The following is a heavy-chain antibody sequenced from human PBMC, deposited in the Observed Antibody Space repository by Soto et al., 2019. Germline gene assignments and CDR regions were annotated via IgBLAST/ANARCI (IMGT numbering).Heavy chain of an antibody. Sequence: QVQLQQWGAGLLKPSETLSLTCAVYGGSFSGYYWSWIRQPPGKGLEWIGEINHSGSTNYNPSLKSRVTISVDTSKNQFSVKLSSVTAAATAVYYCAGVRLLYGAGWFDPWGQGTLVTVSS. CDR3: AGVRLLYGAGWFDP. CDR1: GGSFSGYY. V-gene: IGHV4-34*01. CDR2: INHSGST. J-gene: IGHJ5*02. D-gene: IGHD2-15*01.